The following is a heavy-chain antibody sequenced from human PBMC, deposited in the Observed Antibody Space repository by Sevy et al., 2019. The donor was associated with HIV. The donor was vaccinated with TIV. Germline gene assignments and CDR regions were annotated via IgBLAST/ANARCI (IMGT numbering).Heavy chain of an antibody. V-gene: IGHV4-39*07. CDR2: IYYSGST. J-gene: IGHJ5*02. CDR1: GGSISSSSYY. Sequence: SQTLSLTCTVSGGSISSSSYYWGWIRQPPGKGLEWIGSIYYSGSTYYNPSLKSRVTISVDTSKNQFSLKLSSVTAADTAVYYCAGFSFYDNAWFDPWGQGTLVTVSS. CDR3: AGFSFYDNAWFDP. D-gene: IGHD3-22*01.